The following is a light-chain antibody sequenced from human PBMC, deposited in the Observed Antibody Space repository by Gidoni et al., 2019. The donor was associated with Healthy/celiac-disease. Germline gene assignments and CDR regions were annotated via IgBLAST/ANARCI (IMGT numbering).Light chain of an antibody. V-gene: IGKV4-1*01. CDR1: QSVLYSSNNKNY. Sequence: IVMTQSPDSLPVSLGERATINCKSSQSVLYSSNNKNYLAWYQQKPGQPPKLLIYWASTRESGVPDRFSGSGSGTDFTLTISSLQAEDVAVYYCQQYHSTPRFTFGPGTKVDIK. J-gene: IGKJ3*01. CDR3: QQYHSTPRFT. CDR2: WAS.